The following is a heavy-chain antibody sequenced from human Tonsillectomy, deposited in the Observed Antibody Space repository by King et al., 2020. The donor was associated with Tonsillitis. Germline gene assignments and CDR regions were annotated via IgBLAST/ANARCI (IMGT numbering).Heavy chain of an antibody. CDR2: ISYDGRSQ. Sequence: VQLVESGGGVVQPGRSQRLSCAASGFTFWRYDMHWVRQAPGKGLEWVAVISYDGRSQYYAASVKGRFTISTDNSKNTLYLQMNCLRVEDAAVYYCARDLDYWGQGSLVTVSS. V-gene: IGHV3-30*07. J-gene: IGHJ4*02. CDR1: GFTFWRYD. CDR3: ARDLDY.